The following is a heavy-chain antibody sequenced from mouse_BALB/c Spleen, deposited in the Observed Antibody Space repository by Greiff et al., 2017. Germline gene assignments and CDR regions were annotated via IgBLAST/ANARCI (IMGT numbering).Heavy chain of an antibody. CDR1: GYAFTSYN. CDR2: IDPYNGGT. D-gene: IGHD1-2*01. Sequence: EVKLQESGPELVKPGASVKVSCKASGYAFTSYNMYWVKQSHGKSLEWIGYIDPYNGGTSYNQKFKGKATLTVDKSSSTAYMHLNSLTSEDSAVYYCALLRLYYFDYWGQGTTLTVSS. CDR3: ALLRLYYFDY. V-gene: IGHV1S135*01. J-gene: IGHJ2*01.